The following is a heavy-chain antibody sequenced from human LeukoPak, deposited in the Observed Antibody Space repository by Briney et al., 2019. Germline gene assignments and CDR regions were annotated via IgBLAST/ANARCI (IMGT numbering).Heavy chain of an antibody. J-gene: IGHJ4*02. D-gene: IGHD4-17*01. V-gene: IGHV3-7*01. Sequence: GGSLRLSCAGSGLIFSTHWMIWVRQAPGKGLEWVANIKQDGSEKYYADSVKGRFTISRDNTKSSMYLEMNSLRAEDTAVYYCVRYRDGEYDFWGQGTLVTVSS. CDR1: GLIFSTHW. CDR3: VRYRDGEYDF. CDR2: IKQDGSEK.